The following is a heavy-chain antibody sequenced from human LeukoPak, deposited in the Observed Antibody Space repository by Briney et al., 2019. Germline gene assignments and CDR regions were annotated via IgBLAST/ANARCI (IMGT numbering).Heavy chain of an antibody. Sequence: PSETLSLTCAVYGGSFSGYYWSWIRQPPGKGLEWIGYIYYSGSTNYNPSLKSRVTISVDTSKNQFALKLTSMTAADTAVYYCAREGSTMVRGIITHPDFWGQGTLVVVSS. D-gene: IGHD3-10*01. CDR3: AREGSTMVRGIITHPDF. J-gene: IGHJ4*02. CDR1: GGSFSGYY. V-gene: IGHV4-59*12. CDR2: IYYSGST.